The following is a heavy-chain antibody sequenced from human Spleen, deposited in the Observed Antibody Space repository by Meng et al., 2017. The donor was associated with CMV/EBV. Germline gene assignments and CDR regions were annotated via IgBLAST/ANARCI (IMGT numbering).Heavy chain of an antibody. Sequence: ASVKVSCKASGYTFTGYYIHWVRQAPGQGLEWMGWINSNSGATHFAQKFQGRVTMTRDTSISTAYMELSSLRSDDTAVYYCARDVGALTSCYTCYYYGMDVWGQGTTVTVSS. CDR1: GYTFTGYY. D-gene: IGHD2-2*02. J-gene: IGHJ6*02. CDR2: INSNSGAT. CDR3: ARDVGALTSCYTCYYYGMDV. V-gene: IGHV1-2*02.